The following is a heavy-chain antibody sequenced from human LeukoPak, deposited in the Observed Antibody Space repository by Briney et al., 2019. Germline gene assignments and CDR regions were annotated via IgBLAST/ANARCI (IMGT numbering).Heavy chain of an antibody. J-gene: IGHJ4*02. CDR3: ARVRLSSGLRHFDWAY. CDR1: GYTFTGYY. D-gene: IGHD3-9*01. Sequence: GASVKVSCKASGYTFTGYYMHWVRQAPGQGLEWMGWINPNSGGTNYAQKFQGRVTMTRDTSISTAYMELSRLRSDDTAVYYCARVRLSSGLRHFDWAYWGQGTLVTVSS. V-gene: IGHV1-2*02. CDR2: INPNSGGT.